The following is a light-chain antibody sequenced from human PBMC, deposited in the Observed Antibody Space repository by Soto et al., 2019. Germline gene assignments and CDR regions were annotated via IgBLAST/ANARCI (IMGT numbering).Light chain of an antibody. Sequence: DIQMTQSPSSVSASLGDRVTITCRASQGISRRLAWYQQKPGKATKLRIDAASGWPRGVPSRLSRSGSRKDFTITISSLQIEDFATYYCQQANSFFRVTFGPGTKVDIK. J-gene: IGKJ3*01. CDR1: QGISRR. CDR2: AAS. V-gene: IGKV1-12*01. CDR3: QQANSFFRVT.